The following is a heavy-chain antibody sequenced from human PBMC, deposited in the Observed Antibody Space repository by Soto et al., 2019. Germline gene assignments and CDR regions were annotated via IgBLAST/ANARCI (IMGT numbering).Heavy chain of an antibody. CDR3: ARDPSASAAAGTTGY. CDR2: IIPIFGTA. CDR1: GGTFSSYA. V-gene: IGHV1-69*06. Sequence: SVKVSCKASGGTFSSYAISWVRQAPGQGLEWMGGIIPIFGTANYAQKFQGRVTITADKSTSTAYMELSSLRSEDTAAYYCARDPSASAAAGTTGYWGQGTLVTVSS. J-gene: IGHJ4*02. D-gene: IGHD6-13*01.